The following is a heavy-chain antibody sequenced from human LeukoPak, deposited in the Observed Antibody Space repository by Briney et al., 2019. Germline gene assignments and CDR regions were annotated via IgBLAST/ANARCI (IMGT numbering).Heavy chain of an antibody. D-gene: IGHD5-12*01. Sequence: GRSLRLSCAVSGFTFSSYCTNWVSHAPGKGLEWVSSISSSSSYIYYADSLKGRFTTSRDNAKNSLYLQMTSLRAEDTAVYYGARGSVAIYWGQGNLVTVSS. CDR2: ISSSSSYI. V-gene: IGHV3-21*01. CDR1: GFTFSSYC. J-gene: IGHJ4*02. CDR3: ARGSVAIY.